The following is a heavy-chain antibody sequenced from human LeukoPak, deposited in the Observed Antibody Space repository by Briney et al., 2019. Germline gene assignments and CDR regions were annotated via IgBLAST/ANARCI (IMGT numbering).Heavy chain of an antibody. Sequence: SETLSLTCTDSGGSISSGSYYWSLIRQPAGKRLEWIGRIYTSGSTNYNPSLKSRVTISVDTSKNQFSLKLSSVTAADTAVYYCAREGWLLLRGFDYWGQGTLVTDSS. CDR2: IYTSGST. CDR3: AREGWLLLRGFDY. CDR1: GGSISSGSYY. J-gene: IGHJ4*02. D-gene: IGHD3-22*01. V-gene: IGHV4-61*02.